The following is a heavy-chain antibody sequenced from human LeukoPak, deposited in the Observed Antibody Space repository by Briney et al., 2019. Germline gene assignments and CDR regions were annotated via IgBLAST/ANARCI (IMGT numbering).Heavy chain of an antibody. V-gene: IGHV3-48*01. D-gene: IGHD5-18*01. CDR2: ISSSSSTI. CDR3: ARDRGYSYGIFDY. J-gene: IGHJ4*02. CDR1: GFTFSSYS. Sequence: GGSLRLSCAASGFTFSSYSMNWVRQAPGKGLEWVSYISSSSSTIYYADSVKGRFTISRDNAKNSLYLQMNSLRAEDTAVYYCARDRGYSYGIFDYWGQGTLVTVSS.